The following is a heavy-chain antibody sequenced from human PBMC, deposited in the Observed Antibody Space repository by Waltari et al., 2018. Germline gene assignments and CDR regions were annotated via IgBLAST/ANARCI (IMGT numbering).Heavy chain of an antibody. D-gene: IGHD3-9*01. CDR1: GFTFSSYW. V-gene: IGHV3-74*01. CDR2: FNSDGSTI. CDR3: ASAYYDILD. Sequence: EVQLEESGGGLVQPGGSLRLSCAASGFTFSSYWMHWVRRAPGKGLVWVSRFNSDGSTISYADSVKGRFTISRDNAKNTLYLQMNSLSAEDTAVYYCASAYYDILDWGQGTLVTVSS. J-gene: IGHJ4*02.